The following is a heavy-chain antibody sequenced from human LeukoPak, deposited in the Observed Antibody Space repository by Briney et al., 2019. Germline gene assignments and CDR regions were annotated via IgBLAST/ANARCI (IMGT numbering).Heavy chain of an antibody. J-gene: IGHJ3*02. CDR3: ARPIAVAGTADAFDI. Sequence: KPGESLKISCKGSGYSFTSYWIGWVRQMPGKGREWMGIIYPGDSNTRYSPSFQGQVTISADMSISTAYLQWSSLKASDTAMYYCARPIAVAGTADAFDIWGQGTMVTVSS. CDR2: IYPGDSNT. D-gene: IGHD6-19*01. V-gene: IGHV5-51*03. CDR1: GYSFTSYW.